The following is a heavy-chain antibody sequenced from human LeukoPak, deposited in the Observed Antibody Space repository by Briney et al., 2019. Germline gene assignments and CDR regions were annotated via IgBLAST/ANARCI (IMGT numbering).Heavy chain of an antibody. V-gene: IGHV3-9*01. Sequence: GGSLRLSCAASGFTFDDYAMHWVRQAPGKGLEWVSGISWNSGSIGYADSVKGRFAISRDNAKNSLYLQMNSLRAEDTALYYCAKDHKSGLPFDYWGQGTLVTVSS. CDR1: GFTFDDYA. D-gene: IGHD3-3*01. CDR3: AKDHKSGLPFDY. CDR2: ISWNSGSI. J-gene: IGHJ4*02.